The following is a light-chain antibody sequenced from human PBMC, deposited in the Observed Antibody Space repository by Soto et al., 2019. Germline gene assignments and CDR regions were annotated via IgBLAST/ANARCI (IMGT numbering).Light chain of an antibody. CDR2: DAF. J-gene: IGKJ5*01. Sequence: EIVLTQSPCTLSFSPWESSSLSFMASRSLDSGQLAWYQQKVGRAPRLLIHDAFIRATGIPDRFSGSGSGTDFTLTIARLEPEDFAVYYCQQYGGSPRTFGQGTRLEI. V-gene: IGKV3-20*01. CDR3: QQYGGSPRT. CDR1: RSLDSGQ.